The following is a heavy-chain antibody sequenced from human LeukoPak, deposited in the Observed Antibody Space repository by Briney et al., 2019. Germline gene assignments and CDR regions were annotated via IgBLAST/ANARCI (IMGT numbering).Heavy chain of an antibody. CDR1: GFTSSSYA. CDR2: ISGSGGST. J-gene: IGHJ5*02. D-gene: IGHD6-13*01. V-gene: IGHV3-23*01. Sequence: GGSLRLSCAASGFTSSSYAMSWVRQAPGKGLEWVSAISGSGGSTYYADSVKGRFTISRDNFKNTLYLQMNSLRAEDTAVYYCAKEVASNIAAAERFDPWGQGTLVTVSS. CDR3: AKEVASNIAAAERFDP.